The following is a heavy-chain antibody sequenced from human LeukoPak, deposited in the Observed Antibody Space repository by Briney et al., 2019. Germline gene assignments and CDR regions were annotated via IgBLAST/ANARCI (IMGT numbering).Heavy chain of an antibody. CDR2: ISSTGTTI. D-gene: IGHD1-1*01. J-gene: IGHJ3*01. Sequence: PGGSLRLSCAASGFTVSSNYMNWVRQAPGKGLEWVAYISSTGTTISYAVSVKGRFTISRDNTRNSLYLQMNSLRDEDTAIYYCARDERPNVFDLWGQGTMVTVSS. CDR3: ARDERPNVFDL. V-gene: IGHV3-48*02. CDR1: GFTVSSNY.